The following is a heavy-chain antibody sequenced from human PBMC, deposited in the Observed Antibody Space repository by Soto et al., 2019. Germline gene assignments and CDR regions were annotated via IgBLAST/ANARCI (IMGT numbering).Heavy chain of an antibody. V-gene: IGHV1-69*08. J-gene: IGHJ4*02. CDR1: GGTFSSYT. CDR3: PREGQLVPQFDY. Sequence: QVQLVQSGAEVKKPGSSVKVSCKASGGTFSSYTISWVRQAPGQGLEWMGRIIPILGIANYAQKFQGRVTITADKSTSTAYMELSSLRSEDTAVYYCPREGQLVPQFDYWGQGTLVTVSS. D-gene: IGHD6-6*01. CDR2: IIPILGIA.